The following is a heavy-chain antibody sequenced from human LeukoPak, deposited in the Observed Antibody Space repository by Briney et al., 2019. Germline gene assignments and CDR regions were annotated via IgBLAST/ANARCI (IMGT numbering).Heavy chain of an antibody. D-gene: IGHD3-3*01. CDR1: GYTFTSYD. J-gene: IGHJ4*02. V-gene: IGHV1-8*01. CDR3: ARSRTRSGYTPGY. CDR2: MNPNSGNT. Sequence: GASVKVSCKASGYTFTSYDINWVRQATGQGLEWMGWMNPNSGNTGYAQKFQGRVTMTRNTSISTAYMELSSLRSEDTAVYYCARSRTRSGYTPGYWGQGTLVTVSS.